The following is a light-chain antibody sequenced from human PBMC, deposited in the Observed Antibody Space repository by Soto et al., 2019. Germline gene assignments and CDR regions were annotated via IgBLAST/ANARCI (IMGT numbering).Light chain of an antibody. V-gene: IGLV2-23*01. CDR3: CSYAGSTTVV. CDR1: SSDVGSYNL. J-gene: IGLJ2*01. CDR2: EGS. Sequence: QSVLTQPASVSGSPGQSITISCTGTSSDVGSYNLVSWYQQHPGKAPKLMIYEGSELPSGISNRFSGSKSGNTASLTISGLQAEDEADYYCCSYAGSTTVVFGGGTKLTVL.